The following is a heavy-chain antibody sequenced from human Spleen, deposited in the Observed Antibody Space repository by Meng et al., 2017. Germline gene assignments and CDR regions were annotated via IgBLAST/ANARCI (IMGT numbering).Heavy chain of an antibody. CDR3: ARLYSSSEGRH. D-gene: IGHD6-6*01. CDR2: IGSAGDTA. J-gene: IGHJ4*02. CDR1: GFTFSGYP. V-gene: IGHV3-23*04. Sequence: VQLVESGGGVVQPGRSLRLSCVASGFTFSGYPMSWVRQAPGKGLEWVSTIGSAGDTAYYADSVKGRFTISRDNSKNTLYLQMDSLRAEDTAIFYCARLYSSSEGRHWGQGALVTVSS.